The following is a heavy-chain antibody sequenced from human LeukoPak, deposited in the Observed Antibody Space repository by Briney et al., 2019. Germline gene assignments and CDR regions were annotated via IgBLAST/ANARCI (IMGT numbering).Heavy chain of an antibody. CDR3: AIISSAGTFDY. V-gene: IGHV1-24*01. CDR2: FDPQDRET. Sequence: ASVKVSCKVSGYTLTEIAMHWVRQAPGEGLEWMGGFDPQDRETVYAQKFQGRVTMTEDTSTDTAFMELSGLRSEDTSLYYCAIISSAGTFDYWVQGVLVTVSS. CDR1: GYTLTEIA. J-gene: IGHJ4*02. D-gene: IGHD6-13*01.